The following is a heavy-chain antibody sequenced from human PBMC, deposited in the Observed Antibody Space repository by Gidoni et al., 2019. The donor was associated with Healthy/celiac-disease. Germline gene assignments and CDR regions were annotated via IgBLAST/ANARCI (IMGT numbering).Heavy chain of an antibody. CDR3: ARDEGRKVRGVDY. CDR1: GFTFSSYS. D-gene: IGHD3-10*01. V-gene: IGHV3-48*01. CDR2: ISSSSSTI. Sequence: EVQLVESGGGLVQPGGSLRLSCAASGFTFSSYSMNWVSYISSSSSTIYYADSGKGRFTISRDNAKNSRYLQMNSLRAEETAVYYCARDEGRKVRGVDYWGQGTLVTVSS. J-gene: IGHJ4*02.